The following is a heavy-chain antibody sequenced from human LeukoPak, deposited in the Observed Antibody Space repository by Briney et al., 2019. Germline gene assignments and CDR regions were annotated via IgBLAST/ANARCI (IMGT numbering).Heavy chain of an antibody. V-gene: IGHV4-59*01. CDR1: GGSISSDN. CDR3: ARRSWAACDAFDI. Sequence: SETLSLTCSVSGGSISSDNWNWIRQPPGKGLEWIGYIYYSGSTYYNPSLKSRVTISVDTSKNQFSLKLSSVTTADTAVYYCARRSWAACDAFDIWGQGTTVTVSS. CDR2: IYYSGST. D-gene: IGHD3-16*01. J-gene: IGHJ3*02.